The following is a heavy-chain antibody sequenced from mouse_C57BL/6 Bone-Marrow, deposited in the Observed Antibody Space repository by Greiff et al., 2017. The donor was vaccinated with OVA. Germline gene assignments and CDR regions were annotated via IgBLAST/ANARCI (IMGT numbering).Heavy chain of an antibody. D-gene: IGHD1-1*01. Sequence: VKLQQPGAELVMPGASVKLSCKASGYTFTSYWMPWVKQRPGQGLEWIGEIDPSDSYTNYNQKFKGKSTLTVDKSSSTAYMQLSSLTSEDSAVYYCARRATVVARRYFDVWGTGTTVTVSS. J-gene: IGHJ1*03. CDR2: IDPSDSYT. CDR1: GYTFTSYW. V-gene: IGHV1-69*01. CDR3: ARRATVVARRYFDV.